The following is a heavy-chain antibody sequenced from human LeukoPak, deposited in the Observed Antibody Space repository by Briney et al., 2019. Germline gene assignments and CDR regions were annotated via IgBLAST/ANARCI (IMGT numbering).Heavy chain of an antibody. CDR2: ISSSSSYI. CDR1: GFTFSSYS. Sequence: GGSLRLSCAASGFTFSSYSMNWVRQAPGKGLEWVSSISSSSSYIYYADSVKGRFTISRDNAKNSLYLQMNSLRAEDTAVYYCSRSPKRGYFDWLPADYFGYWGQGTLVTVSS. CDR3: SRSPKRGYFDWLPADYFGY. D-gene: IGHD3-9*01. V-gene: IGHV3-21*01. J-gene: IGHJ4*02.